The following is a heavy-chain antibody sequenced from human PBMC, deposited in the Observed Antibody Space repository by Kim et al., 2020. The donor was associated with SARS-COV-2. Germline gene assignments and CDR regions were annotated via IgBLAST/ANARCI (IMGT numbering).Heavy chain of an antibody. CDR2: IYYNWST. CDR1: GGSISSSSYY. CDR3: AIIGDYFDFWSGYYLITMDV. Sequence: SETLSLTCTVSGGSISSSSYYWGWIRQPPGKGLEWIGTIYYNWSTYYNPSLKSRVTISVDTSENQFSLKLSSVTAADTAVYYCAIIGDYFDFWSGYYLITMDVWGQGTTVTVSS. V-gene: IGHV4-39*01. D-gene: IGHD3-3*01. J-gene: IGHJ6*02.